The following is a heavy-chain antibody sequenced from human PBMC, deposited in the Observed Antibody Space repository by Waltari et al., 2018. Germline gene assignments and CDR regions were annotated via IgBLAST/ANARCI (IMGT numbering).Heavy chain of an antibody. D-gene: IGHD3-9*01. V-gene: IGHV4-38-2*01. CDR2: IYHSGST. J-gene: IGHJ4*02. Sequence: QVQLQESGPGLVKPSETLSLTCAVSGYSISSGYYWGWIRQPPGKGLEWIGSIYHSGSTYYNPALKSRVTISVDTSKNQFSLKLISVTAADTAVYYCARRGYYDILTGSYPYYFDYWGQGTLVTVSS. CDR1: GYSISSGYY. CDR3: ARRGYYDILTGSYPYYFDY.